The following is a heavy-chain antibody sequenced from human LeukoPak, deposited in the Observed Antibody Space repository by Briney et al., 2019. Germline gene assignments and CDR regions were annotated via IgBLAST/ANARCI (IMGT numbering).Heavy chain of an antibody. CDR1: GYTFTSYG. J-gene: IGHJ3*02. CDR2: ISAYNGNT. Sequence: ASVKVSCKASGYTFTSYGISWVRQAPGQGLEWMGWISAYNGNTNYAQKLQGRVTMTTDTSTSTAYMELRSLRSDDTAVYYCARDLADWSYSANAFDIWGQGTMVTASS. D-gene: IGHD4-11*01. CDR3: ARDLADWSYSANAFDI. V-gene: IGHV1-18*01.